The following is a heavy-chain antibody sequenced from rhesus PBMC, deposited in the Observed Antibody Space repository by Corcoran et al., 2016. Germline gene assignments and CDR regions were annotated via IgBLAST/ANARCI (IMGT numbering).Heavy chain of an antibody. J-gene: IGHJ4*01. CDR2: ISGRRGGT. CDR3: ARVAAAGTYYFDY. CDR1: GGSFSGYY. D-gene: IGHD6-31*01. Sequence: QVQLQESGPGLVKPSETLSLTCAVSGGSFSGYYWGWIRQPPGKGLEWIGYISGRRGGTDYNPSLKSRVTISTDTSKNQFSRKLSSVTAADTAVYYCARVAAAGTYYFDYWGQGVLVTVSS. V-gene: IGHV4-165*01.